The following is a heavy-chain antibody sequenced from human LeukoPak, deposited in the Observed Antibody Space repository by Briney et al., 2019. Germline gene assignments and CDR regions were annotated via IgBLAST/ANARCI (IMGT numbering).Heavy chain of an antibody. CDR1: GYSFTSYW. CDR2: IYPGDSDT. CDR3: ASTPGLHDPDAFDI. Sequence: PGGSLKISGKGSGYSFTSYWIGWVRQMPGKGREWRGIIYPGDSDTRYSPSFQGQVTISADKSISTAYLQWSSLKASDTAMYYCASTPGLHDPDAFDIWGQGTMVTVSS. J-gene: IGHJ3*02. D-gene: IGHD3/OR15-3a*01. V-gene: IGHV5-51*01.